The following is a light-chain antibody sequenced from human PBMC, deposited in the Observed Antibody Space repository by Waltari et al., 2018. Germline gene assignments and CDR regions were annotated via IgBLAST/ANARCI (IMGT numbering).Light chain of an antibody. V-gene: IGKV3-20*01. J-gene: IGKJ1*01. Sequence: EIVLTQSPGTLSLSPGERATLSCRASQSVSRALAWYQQKPGQAPRLLIYGASTRATGVPDRFSGIGSGTDFSLTISSLDPEDFAVYYCQHYVKLPVTYGQGTKVEI. CDR1: QSVSRA. CDR3: QHYVKLPVT. CDR2: GAS.